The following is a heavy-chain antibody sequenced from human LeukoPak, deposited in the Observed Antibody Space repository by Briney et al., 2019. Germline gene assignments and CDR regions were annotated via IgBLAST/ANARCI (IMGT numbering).Heavy chain of an antibody. CDR3: ARAIRMVRGVIPFYYGMDV. CDR1: GFSVSSGSYD. J-gene: IGHJ6*04. Sequence: SETLSLTCTVSGFSVSSGSYDWPWLRQPPGKGLEWIAYIYYSGSTNYNPSLKSRVIISVDTSKNQFSLKLSSVTAADTAVYYCARAIRMVRGVIPFYYGMDVWGKGTTVTVSS. CDR2: IYYSGST. V-gene: IGHV4-61*01. D-gene: IGHD3-10*01.